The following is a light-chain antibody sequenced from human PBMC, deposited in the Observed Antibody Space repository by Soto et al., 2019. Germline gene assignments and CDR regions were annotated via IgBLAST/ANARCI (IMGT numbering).Light chain of an antibody. Sequence: EIVLTQSPVTLSLSPGERATLSCRASQSINNYLAWYQQKPGQPPRLLIYDASNRATAIPVRFSGSGSGTYFPLTISSREPEDSAVYYCQYRGIWPPGATFGGGTKVEIK. CDR1: QSINNY. J-gene: IGKJ4*01. CDR3: QYRGIWPPGAT. V-gene: IGKV3-11*01. CDR2: DAS.